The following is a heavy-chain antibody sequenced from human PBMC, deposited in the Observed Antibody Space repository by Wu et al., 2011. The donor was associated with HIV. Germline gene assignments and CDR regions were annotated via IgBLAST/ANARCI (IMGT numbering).Heavy chain of an antibody. J-gene: IGHJ4*02. CDR2: ISGYNGNI. CDR3: ARDREGVREFYHFDY. CDR1: GYIFSNYG. V-gene: IGHV1-18*01. D-gene: IGHD3-10*01. Sequence: QVQLVQSGAEVKKPGASMKVSCKASGYIFSNYGFSWVRQAPGQGLEWMGWISGYNGNIDYAQKFRGRVTMTTDTSTSTAYMELRNLRSEDTAVYYCARDREGVREFYHFDYWGQGSLVTVSS.